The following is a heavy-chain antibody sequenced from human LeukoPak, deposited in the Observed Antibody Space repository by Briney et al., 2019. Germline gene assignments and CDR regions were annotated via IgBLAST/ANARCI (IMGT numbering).Heavy chain of an antibody. Sequence: SQTLSLTRAVSRGSLSSYYCSSVRQPPARGQECMGIIYYSASTNYTPSLKCRVTISVDTSKNPFSLKLSPVTAADTAVYYCARDRSVGYNRRRPGYWGQGTLVTVSS. V-gene: IGHV4-59*01. CDR2: IYYSAST. CDR1: RGSLSSYY. CDR3: ARDRSVGYNRRRPGY. D-gene: IGHD5-24*01. J-gene: IGHJ4*02.